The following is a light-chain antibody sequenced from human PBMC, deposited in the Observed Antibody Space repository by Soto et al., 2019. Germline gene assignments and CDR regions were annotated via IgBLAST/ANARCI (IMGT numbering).Light chain of an antibody. Sequence: QSVLTQPASVSGSPGQSITISCTGTSRDVGGYNYVSWYQQHPGKAPKLMIYEVSNRPSGVSNRFSGSKSGNTASLTISGLQAEDEADYYCSSYAGTNNYVFGIGTKVTVL. V-gene: IGLV2-14*01. CDR2: EVS. J-gene: IGLJ1*01. CDR3: SSYAGTNNYV. CDR1: SRDVGGYNY.